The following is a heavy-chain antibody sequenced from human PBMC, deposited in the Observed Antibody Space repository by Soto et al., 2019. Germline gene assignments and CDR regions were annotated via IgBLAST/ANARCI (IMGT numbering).Heavy chain of an antibody. V-gene: IGHV4-39*01. Sequence: SETLSLTCTVSGASISSSNYYWGWIRQPPGRGLEWIGTMYYSGRTYYNPSLKSRVTTSVDTSKNQFSLKLSAVTATDTAVYYCARHGNTVTTGYYYGMDVWGQGTTVTVSS. D-gene: IGHD4-17*01. CDR2: MYYSGRT. CDR3: ARHGNTVTTGYYYGMDV. J-gene: IGHJ6*02. CDR1: GASISSSNYY.